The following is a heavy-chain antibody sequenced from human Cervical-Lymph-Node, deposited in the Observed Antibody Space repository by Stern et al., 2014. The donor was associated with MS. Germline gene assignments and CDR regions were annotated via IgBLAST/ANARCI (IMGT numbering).Heavy chain of an antibody. V-gene: IGHV4-31*03. J-gene: IGHJ4*02. Sequence: QLQLQESGPGLMKPSQTLSLTCTVSGGSISSGGYYWSWIRQHPGKGLEWIGYIYYSGSTYYNPSLKSRVTISVDTSKNQFSLKLRSVTAADTAVYHCARDVGGISYLDYWGQGTLVTVSS. CDR3: ARDVGGISYLDY. CDR2: IYYSGST. D-gene: IGHD3-16*01. CDR1: GGSISSGGYY.